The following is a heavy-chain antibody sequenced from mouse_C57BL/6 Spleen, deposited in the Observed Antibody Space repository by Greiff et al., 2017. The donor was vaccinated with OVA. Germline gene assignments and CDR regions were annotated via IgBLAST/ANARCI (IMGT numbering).Heavy chain of an antibody. Sequence: VKLMESGPELVKPGASVKISCKASGYAFSSSWMNWVKQRPGKGLEWIGRIYPGDGDTNYNGKFKGKATLTADKSSSTAYMQLSSLTSEDSAVYFCARSYYDMYYFDYWGQGTTLTVSS. J-gene: IGHJ2*01. CDR1: GYAFSSSW. V-gene: IGHV1-82*01. CDR2: IYPGDGDT. CDR3: ARSYYDMYYFDY. D-gene: IGHD2-10*01.